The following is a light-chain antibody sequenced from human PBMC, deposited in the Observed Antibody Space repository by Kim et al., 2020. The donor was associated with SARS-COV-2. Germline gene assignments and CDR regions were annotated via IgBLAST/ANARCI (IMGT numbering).Light chain of an antibody. CDR2: DAS. CDR3: QQYDNLPLT. CDR1: QDISNY. V-gene: IGKV1-33*01. Sequence: DIQMTQSPSSLSASVGDRVTITCQASQDISNYLNWYQQKPGKAPKLLNYDASNLETGVPSRFSGSGYGTDFTFTISSLQPEDIATYYCQQYDNLPLTFGGGTKVDIK. J-gene: IGKJ4*01.